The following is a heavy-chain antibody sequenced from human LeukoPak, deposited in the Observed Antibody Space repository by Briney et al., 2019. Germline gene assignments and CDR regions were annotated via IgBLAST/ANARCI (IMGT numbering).Heavy chain of an antibody. D-gene: IGHD1-26*01. CDR2: IRSKAYGGTT. Sequence: GGSLRLSCTASGFTFGDYAMSWVRQAPGKGLEWVGFIRSKAYGGTTEYAASVKGRFTISRDDSKSIAYLQMNSLKTEDTAVYYCTRGGGSYADDAFDIWGQGTMVTVSS. J-gene: IGHJ3*02. V-gene: IGHV3-49*04. CDR3: TRGGGSYADDAFDI. CDR1: GFTFGDYA.